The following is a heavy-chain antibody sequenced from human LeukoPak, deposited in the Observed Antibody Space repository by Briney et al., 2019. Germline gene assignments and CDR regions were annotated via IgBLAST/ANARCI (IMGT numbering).Heavy chain of an antibody. CDR2: ISSSGSTI. CDR3: AKDESATLYYGSGIG. J-gene: IGHJ4*02. D-gene: IGHD3-10*01. Sequence: GGSLRLSCAASGFTFSDYYMSWIRQAPGKGLEWVSYISSSGSTIYYADSVKGRFTISRDNAKNSLYLQMNSLRAEDTAVYYCAKDESATLYYGSGIGWGQGTLVTVSS. V-gene: IGHV3-11*01. CDR1: GFTFSDYY.